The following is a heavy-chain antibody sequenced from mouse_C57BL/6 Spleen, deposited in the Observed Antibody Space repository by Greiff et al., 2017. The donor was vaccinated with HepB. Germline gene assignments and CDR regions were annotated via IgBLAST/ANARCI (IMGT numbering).Heavy chain of an antibody. D-gene: IGHD1-1*01. CDR1: GYTFTSYW. Sequence: VQLQQPGAELVKPGASVKLSCKASGYTFTSYWMHWVKQRPGQGLEWIGMIHPNSGSTNYNEKFKSKATLTVDKSSSTAYMQLSSLTSEDSAVYYCARSADYYGSSRWFAYWGQGTLVTVSA. CDR2: IHPNSGST. V-gene: IGHV1-64*01. J-gene: IGHJ3*01. CDR3: ARSADYYGSSRWFAY.